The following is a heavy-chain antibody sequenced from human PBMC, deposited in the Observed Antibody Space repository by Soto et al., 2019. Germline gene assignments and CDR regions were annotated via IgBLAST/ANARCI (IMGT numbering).Heavy chain of an antibody. V-gene: IGHV3-30-3*01. J-gene: IGHJ5*02. D-gene: IGHD5-12*01. CDR3: ARDPSATRGWMPNNNWFDP. Sequence: GGSLRLSCAASGFTFSSYAMHWVRQAPGKGLEWVAVISYDGSNKYYADSVKGRFTISRDNSKNTLYLQMNSLRAEDTAVYYCARDPSATRGWMPNNNWFDPWGQGTLVTVSS. CDR2: ISYDGSNK. CDR1: GFTFSSYA.